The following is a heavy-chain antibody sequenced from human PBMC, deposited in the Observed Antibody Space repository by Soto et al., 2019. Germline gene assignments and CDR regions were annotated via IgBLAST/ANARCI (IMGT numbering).Heavy chain of an antibody. CDR3: AREIVITFGGVIAPAYGMDV. CDR2: ISSSSSTI. J-gene: IGHJ6*02. CDR1: GFTFSSYS. V-gene: IGHV3-48*02. D-gene: IGHD3-16*02. Sequence: EVQLVESGGGLVQPGGSLRLSCAASGFTFSSYSMNWVRQAPGKGLEWVSYISSSSSTIYYADSVKGRFTISRDNAKNSLYLQMNSLRDEDTAVYYCAREIVITFGGVIAPAYGMDVWGQGTTVTVSS.